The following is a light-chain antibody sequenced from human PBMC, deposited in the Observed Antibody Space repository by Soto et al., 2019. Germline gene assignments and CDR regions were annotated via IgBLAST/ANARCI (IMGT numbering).Light chain of an antibody. Sequence: QSVLTQPPSVSAAPGQKVTISCSGSNSNIGNNYVSWYQQFPGTAPKLLIYDNNKRPSGIPDRFSGSKSGTSATLGITGLQTGDEADYYCGTWDSSLSAGDVVFGGGTKLTVL. CDR1: NSNIGNNY. V-gene: IGLV1-51*01. J-gene: IGLJ2*01. CDR2: DNN. CDR3: GTWDSSLSAGDVV.